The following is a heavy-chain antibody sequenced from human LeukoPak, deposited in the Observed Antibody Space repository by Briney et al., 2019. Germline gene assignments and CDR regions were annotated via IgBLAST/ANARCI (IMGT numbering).Heavy chain of an antibody. CDR1: GFTFSNAW. V-gene: IGHV3-15*01. CDR3: TTDPEAEVMNTATYYFDY. D-gene: IGHD5-18*01. Sequence: GGSLRLSCAASGFTFSNAWMSWVRQAPGKGLEWVGRIKSKTDGGTTDYAAPVKGRFTISRDDSKNTLYLQMNSLKTEDTAVYYCTTDPEAEVMNTATYYFDYWGQGTLVTVSS. CDR2: IKSKTDGGTT. J-gene: IGHJ4*02.